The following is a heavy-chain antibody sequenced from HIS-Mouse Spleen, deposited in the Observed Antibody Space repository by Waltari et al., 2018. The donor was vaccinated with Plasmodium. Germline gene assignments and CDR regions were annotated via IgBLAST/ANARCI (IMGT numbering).Heavy chain of an antibody. J-gene: IGHJ4*02. D-gene: IGHD3-9*01. CDR3: AKSSKGTGYLWDY. V-gene: IGHV3-23*01. Sequence: EVQLLESGGGLVQPGGSLRLSCAASGFTFSSYAMIWVRRAPGEGRVWVSSISGISGSTGYADSVKARFTTSSDNSKNTLYLQMNSRRVEDTAVDYCAKSSKGTGYLWDYRGQGTLVTVSS. CDR2: ISGISGST. CDR1: GFTFSSYA.